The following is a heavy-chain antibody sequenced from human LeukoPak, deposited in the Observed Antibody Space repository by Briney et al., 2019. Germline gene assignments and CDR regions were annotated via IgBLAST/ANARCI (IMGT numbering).Heavy chain of an antibody. CDR2: ISTYSGNP. Sequence: ASVKVSCKASGYTFTRNGISWVRQAPGQGLEWMGWISTYSGNPIYAHKVQGSVTMTTDTSTSTDYMEVTSLRSDDTAVYYCARDGEIVGGTTFDYWGQGTLVTVSS. V-gene: IGHV1-18*01. CDR3: ARDGEIVGGTTFDY. CDR1: GYTFTRNG. J-gene: IGHJ4*02. D-gene: IGHD1-26*01.